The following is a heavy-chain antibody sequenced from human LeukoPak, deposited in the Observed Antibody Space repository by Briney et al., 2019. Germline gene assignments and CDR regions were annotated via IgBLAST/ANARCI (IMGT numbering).Heavy chain of an antibody. V-gene: IGHV3-7*01. D-gene: IGHD2-21*01. J-gene: IGHJ5*02. CDR1: GFTFSNYW. Sequence: GGSQRLSCAASGFTFSNYWMNWVRQAPGKGLEWVANVNRDGGEKYYMDSVKGRFTISRDNTKNSLYLHMSSLRADDTAVYYCATYILNAGDSNWYDRWGQGTLVTVS. CDR2: VNRDGGEK. CDR3: ATYILNAGDSNWYDR.